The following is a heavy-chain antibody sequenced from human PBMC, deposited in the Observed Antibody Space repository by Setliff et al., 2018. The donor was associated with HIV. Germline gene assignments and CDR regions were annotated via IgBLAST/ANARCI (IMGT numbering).Heavy chain of an antibody. V-gene: IGHV3-11*01. Sequence: PGGSLRLSCAASGFTFSDYYMSWIRQAPGKGLEWVACISGSGSTIYYADSVKGRFTISRDNARNSLYVQMNSLRVEDTAVYFCARVHRGGVGRQHWRSFDYWGQGTLVTVSS. CDR3: ARVHRGGVGRQHWRSFDY. CDR1: GFTFSDYY. D-gene: IGHD1-1*01. J-gene: IGHJ4*02. CDR2: ISGSGSTI.